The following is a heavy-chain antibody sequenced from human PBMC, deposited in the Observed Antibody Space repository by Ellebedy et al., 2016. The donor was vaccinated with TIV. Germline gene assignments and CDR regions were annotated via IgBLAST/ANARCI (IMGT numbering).Heavy chain of an antibody. Sequence: ASVKVSXXASGYSFTGYYMHWVRQAPGQGLEWMGWINPNSGGTNYAKKFQGRVTMTRDTSISTAYMELSRLRSDDTAVYYCAREVRYSSGWRSGQFDYWGQGTLVTVSS. V-gene: IGHV1-2*02. CDR1: GYSFTGYY. D-gene: IGHD6-19*01. CDR3: AREVRYSSGWRSGQFDY. CDR2: INPNSGGT. J-gene: IGHJ4*02.